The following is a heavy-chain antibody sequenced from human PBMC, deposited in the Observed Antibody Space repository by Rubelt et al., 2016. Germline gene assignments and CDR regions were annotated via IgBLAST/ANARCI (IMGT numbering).Heavy chain of an antibody. CDR3: AVSGY. CDR1: GLTFSNYW. J-gene: IGHJ4*02. V-gene: IGHV3-7*01. D-gene: IGHD2-8*02. Sequence: VHLVDSGGGVVQPGRSLRLSCAASGLTFSNYWMAWVRQPPGKGLEWVATITQDGSERYYVDSVKGRFTISRDNAKNSLYLQMNSLRVEDTAIYYCAVSGYWGQGTLVTVSS. CDR2: ITQDGSER.